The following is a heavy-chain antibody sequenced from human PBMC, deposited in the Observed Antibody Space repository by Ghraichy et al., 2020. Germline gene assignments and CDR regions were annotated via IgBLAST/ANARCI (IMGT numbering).Heavy chain of an antibody. Sequence: GVRRLSCVGSGFTFSAYSLNWVRQSPGKGLEWVSYISRSGRSIFYADSVRGRFTISRDNAKNSLSLQMNSLRDEDTAVYYCARASMVVRFYYYDGMDVWGPGTTVTVSS. D-gene: IGHD2-15*01. CDR3: ARASMVVRFYYYDGMDV. V-gene: IGHV3-48*02. J-gene: IGHJ6*02. CDR2: ISRSGRSI. CDR1: GFTFSAYS.